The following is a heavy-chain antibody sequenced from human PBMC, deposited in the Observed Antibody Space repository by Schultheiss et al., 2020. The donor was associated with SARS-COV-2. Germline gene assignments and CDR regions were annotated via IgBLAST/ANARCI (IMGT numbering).Heavy chain of an antibody. CDR3: ARGSSSSVFDY. CDR2: INHSGST. CDR1: GGSISSYY. V-gene: IGHV4-34*01. J-gene: IGHJ4*02. D-gene: IGHD6-6*01. Sequence: SETLSLTCTVSGGSISSYYWSWIRQPPGKGLEWIGEINHSGSTNYNPSLKSRVTISVDTSKNQFSLKLSSVTAADTAVYYCARGSSSSVFDYWGQGTLVTVSS.